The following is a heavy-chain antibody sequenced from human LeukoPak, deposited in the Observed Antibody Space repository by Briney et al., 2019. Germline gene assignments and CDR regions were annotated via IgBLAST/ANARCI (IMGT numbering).Heavy chain of an antibody. V-gene: IGHV3-48*03. CDR1: GFTFSSYE. D-gene: IGHD3-10*02. Sequence: PGGSLRLSCAASGFTFSSYEMNWARQAPGKGLEWVSYISSSGSTIYYADSVKGRFTISRDHAKNSLYLQMNSVRAEHTAVYYCAELGITMIGGVWGKGTTVTTSS. J-gene: IGHJ6*04. CDR3: AELGITMIGGV. CDR2: ISSSGSTI.